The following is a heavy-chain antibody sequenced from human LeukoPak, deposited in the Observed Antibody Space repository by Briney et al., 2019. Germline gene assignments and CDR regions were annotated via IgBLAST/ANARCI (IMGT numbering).Heavy chain of an antibody. CDR3: AKDTRGELPHY. CDR1: GFTFSSYG. J-gene: IGHJ4*02. Sequence: GGSLRLSCAASGFTFSSYGMHWVRQAPGKGLEWVAVISYDGSNKYYADSVKGRFTISRDNSKNTLYLQMNSLRAEDTAVYYCAKDTRGELPHYWGQGTLVTVSS. CDR2: ISYDGSNK. D-gene: IGHD1-26*01. V-gene: IGHV3-30*18.